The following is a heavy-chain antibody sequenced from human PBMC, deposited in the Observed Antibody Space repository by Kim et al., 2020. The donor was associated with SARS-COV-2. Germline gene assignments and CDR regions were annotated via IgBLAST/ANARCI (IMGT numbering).Heavy chain of an antibody. CDR2: MYITGST. V-gene: IGHV4-4*07. CDR3: AGGIEVAGYFDY. Sequence: SETLSRTCSVSGGSVSSYYWTWIRQPAGKRLEWIGRMYITGSTYYNPSLKSRVTMSIDTSKNQLSLKLSSVTAADTAVYYCAGGIEVAGYFDYWSQGTLVTVTS. J-gene: IGHJ4*02. CDR1: GGSVSSYY. D-gene: IGHD6-19*01.